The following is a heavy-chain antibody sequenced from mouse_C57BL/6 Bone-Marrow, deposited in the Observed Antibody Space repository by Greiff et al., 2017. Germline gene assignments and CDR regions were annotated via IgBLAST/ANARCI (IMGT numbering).Heavy chain of an antibody. J-gene: IGHJ3*01. D-gene: IGHD1-1*01. CDR3: ARHGYYGSSLFAY. Sequence: VQRVESGAELVKPGASVKLSCTASGYTFTEYTIHWVQQRSGQGLEWIGWFYPGGGCIKYNEKFKDKATFTADKSSSTVYMELSRLTSEDSAVYFCARHGYYGSSLFAYWGQGTLVAVSA. CDR2: FYPGGGCI. V-gene: IGHV1-62-2*01. CDR1: GYTFTEYT.